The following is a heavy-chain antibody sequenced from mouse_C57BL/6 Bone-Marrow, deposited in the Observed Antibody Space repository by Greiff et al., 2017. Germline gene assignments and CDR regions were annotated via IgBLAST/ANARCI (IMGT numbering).Heavy chain of an antibody. D-gene: IGHD1-1*01. Sequence: EVMLVESGGGLVQPGGSLKLSCAASGFTFSDYYMYWVRQTPEKRLEWVAYISNGGGSTYYPDTVKGRFTISRDNAKNTLYLQMSRLKSEDTAMYYCARQRGLITTGYFDVWGTGTTVTVSS. J-gene: IGHJ1*03. CDR2: ISNGGGST. CDR3: ARQRGLITTGYFDV. V-gene: IGHV5-12*01. CDR1: GFTFSDYY.